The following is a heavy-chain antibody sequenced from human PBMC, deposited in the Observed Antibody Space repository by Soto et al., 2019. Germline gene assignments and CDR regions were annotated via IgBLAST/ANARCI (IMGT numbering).Heavy chain of an antibody. J-gene: IGHJ6*02. V-gene: IGHV4-59*08. CDR1: GGPIRSYC. CDR3: ARAKPSGELLYYYYGMDV. CDR2: IYYSGST. Sequence: PSETLSLTCTVSGGPIRSYCWSWIRQTPAKGLEWIGYIYYSGSTNYNPSLKSRVTISVDTSKNQFSLKLSSVTAADTAVYYCARAKPSGELLYYYYGMDVWGQGTTVTVSS. D-gene: IGHD1-26*01.